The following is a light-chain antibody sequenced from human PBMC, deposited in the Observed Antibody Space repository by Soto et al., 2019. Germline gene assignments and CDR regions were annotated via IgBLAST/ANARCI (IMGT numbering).Light chain of an antibody. Sequence: DIQMTQSPSTLSASVGDRVTITCRASQSLSSWLAWYQQKPGKTPKLLVYAASTLQGGVPSRFTGSGSGTDFTLTISSLLPEDFATYFCQQSYSHPWTFGQGTTVEI. CDR1: QSLSSW. CDR2: AAS. V-gene: IGKV1-39*01. CDR3: QQSYSHPWT. J-gene: IGKJ1*01.